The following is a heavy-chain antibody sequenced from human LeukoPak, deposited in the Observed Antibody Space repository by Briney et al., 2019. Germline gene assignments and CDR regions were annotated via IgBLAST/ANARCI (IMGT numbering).Heavy chain of an antibody. Sequence: GGSLRLPCAASGFTFSTYWMSWVRQAPGKGLEWVANIQQDGIKKYYVDSVEGRFTISRENAKNSLFLQMSSLRADDTAVYYCGRELDGSVDYWGQGTLVTVSS. V-gene: IGHV3-7*01. CDR3: GRELDGSVDY. D-gene: IGHD3-10*01. CDR2: IQQDGIKK. CDR1: GFTFSTYW. J-gene: IGHJ4*02.